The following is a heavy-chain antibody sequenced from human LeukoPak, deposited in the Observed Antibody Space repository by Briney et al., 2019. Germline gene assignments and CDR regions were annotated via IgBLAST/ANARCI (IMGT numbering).Heavy chain of an antibody. CDR3: ARVGLGVGSGRKASGFDP. CDR1: GFIFSNYG. Sequence: GKSLRLSCAASGFIFSNYGMHWVRQAPGKGLEWVAFIRYDGSNKSYTDSVKGRFTISRDNSKNTLYLQMNSLRAEDTAVYYCARVGLGVGSGRKASGFDPWGQGTLVTVSS. V-gene: IGHV3-33*01. D-gene: IGHD3-10*01. CDR2: IRYDGSNK. J-gene: IGHJ5*02.